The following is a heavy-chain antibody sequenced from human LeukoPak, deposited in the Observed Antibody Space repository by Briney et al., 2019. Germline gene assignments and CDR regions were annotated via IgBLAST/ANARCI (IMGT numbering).Heavy chain of an antibody. Sequence: GGSLRLSCAVSGFIFSSSAMSWVRQAPGKGLEWVSVISGGGDDTSYADSARGRFTVSRDNSKNTLYLQMNSLRAEDTAVYYCAKDSRESSGHFPYYYYYHYGLDVWGQGTTVTVSS. V-gene: IGHV3-23*01. D-gene: IGHD3-22*01. J-gene: IGHJ6*02. CDR1: GFIFSSSA. CDR2: ISGGGDDT. CDR3: AKDSRESSGHFPYYYYYHYGLDV.